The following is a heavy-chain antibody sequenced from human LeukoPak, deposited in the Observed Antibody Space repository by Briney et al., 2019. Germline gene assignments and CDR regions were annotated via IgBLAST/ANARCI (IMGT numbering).Heavy chain of an antibody. V-gene: IGHV4-39*07. J-gene: IGHJ4*02. Sequence: PSETLSLTCTVSGGSISSSSYYWGWIRQPPGKGLEWIGTIYYSGGTFYNPSLKSRVTISVDTSKNQFSLRLNSVTAADTAVYYCARGWLQFPNFWGQGTLVTVSS. D-gene: IGHD5-24*01. CDR2: IYYSGGT. CDR3: ARGWLQFPNF. CDR1: GGSISSSSYY.